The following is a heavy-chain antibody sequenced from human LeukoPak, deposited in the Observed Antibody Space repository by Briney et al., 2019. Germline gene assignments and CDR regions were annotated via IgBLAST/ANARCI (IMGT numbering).Heavy chain of an antibody. D-gene: IGHD1-26*01. CDR3: ARQRGGSYLDAFDI. Sequence: PSETLSLTCTVSGGSINSYYWSWIRQPPGKGLEWIGYIYYSRSTKYNPSLKSRVTVSVDTSKNQFSLKLNSVTAADTAVYYCARQRGGSYLDAFDIWGQGTMVTVSS. CDR1: GGSINSYY. V-gene: IGHV4-59*08. CDR2: IYYSRST. J-gene: IGHJ3*02.